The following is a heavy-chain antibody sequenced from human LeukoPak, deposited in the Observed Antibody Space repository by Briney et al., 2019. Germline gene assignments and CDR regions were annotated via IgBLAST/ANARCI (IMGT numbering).Heavy chain of an antibody. D-gene: IGHD1-26*01. CDR3: ARLSGSYSVSDYFDY. J-gene: IGHJ4*02. CDR1: GFTFSSYW. CDR2: IKQDGSEK. Sequence: GGSLRLSCAASGFTFSSYWMSWVRQAPGKGLEWVANIKQDGSEKYYVDSVKGRFTISRDNAKNSLYLQMNSLRAEDTAVYYCARLSGSYSVSDYFDYWGQGALVTVSP. V-gene: IGHV3-7*01.